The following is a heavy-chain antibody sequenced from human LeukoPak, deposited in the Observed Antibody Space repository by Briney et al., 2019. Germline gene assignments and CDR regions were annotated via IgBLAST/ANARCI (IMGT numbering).Heavy chain of an antibody. CDR1: GVMFPSYW. CDR3: ARGRGCSSMSCYPDY. CDR2: ISPSSSYI. J-gene: IGHJ4*02. V-gene: IGHV3-21*01. Sequence: PGGSLRLSCAASGVMFPSYWMTWVRQAPGKGLEWVSSISPSSSYIYYADSVKGRFTISRDNAKNSLYLQMNSLRAEDTAVYYCARGRGCSSMSCYPDYWGQGTLVTVSS. D-gene: IGHD2-2*01.